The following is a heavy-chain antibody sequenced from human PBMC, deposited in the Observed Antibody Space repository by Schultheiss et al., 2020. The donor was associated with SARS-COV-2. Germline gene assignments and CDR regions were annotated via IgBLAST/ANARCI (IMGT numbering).Heavy chain of an antibody. D-gene: IGHD5-18*01. CDR1: GFTFDDYA. V-gene: IGHV3-9*01. CDR3: AGGYGFVMNY. CDR2: ISWNSGSI. Sequence: SLKISCAASGFTFDDYAMHWVRQAPGKGLEWVSGISWNSGSIGYADSVKGRFTISRDNAKNSLFLQMNSLRDEDTAVYYCAGGYGFVMNYWGQGTLVTVSS. J-gene: IGHJ4*02.